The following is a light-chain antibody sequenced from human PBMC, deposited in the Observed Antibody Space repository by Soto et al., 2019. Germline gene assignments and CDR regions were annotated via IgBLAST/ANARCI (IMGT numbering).Light chain of an antibody. J-gene: IGKJ4*01. Sequence: EIVLTQSPGTLSFSPGERATLSCRASQSVSRNFIAWYQPKPGQAPRLLIYGASTRATGSPARFSGSGSGTDFTLTINRLEPEDFAVYHCQLYGDSGITFGGGTKVEIK. CDR2: GAS. CDR3: QLYGDSGIT. CDR1: QSVSRNF. V-gene: IGKV3-20*01.